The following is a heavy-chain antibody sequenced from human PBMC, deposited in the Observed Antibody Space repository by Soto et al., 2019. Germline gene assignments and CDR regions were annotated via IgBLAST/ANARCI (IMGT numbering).Heavy chain of an antibody. V-gene: IGHV1-69*13. Sequence: ASVKVSCKASGGTFSSYTISWVRQAPGQGLEWMGGIIPIFGTANYAQKFTGRVTITADESTSTAYMELSSLRSEDTAVYYCARGDGDAGGDFDYWGQGTLVTVSS. J-gene: IGHJ4*02. CDR1: GGTFSSYT. CDR3: ARGDGDAGGDFDY. D-gene: IGHD4-17*01. CDR2: IIPIFGTA.